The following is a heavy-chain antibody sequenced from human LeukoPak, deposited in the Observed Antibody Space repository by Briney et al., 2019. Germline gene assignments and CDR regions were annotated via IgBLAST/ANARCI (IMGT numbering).Heavy chain of an antibody. D-gene: IGHD2-21*01. CDR1: GFTFSSYG. V-gene: IGHV3-30*18. CDR2: ISYDGSNK. J-gene: IGHJ3*02. CDR3: AKIPMSNAFGI. Sequence: PGRSLRLSCAASGFTFSSYGMHWVRQAPGKGLEWVAVISYDGSNKYYADSVKGRFTISRDNSKNTLYLQMNSLRAEDTAVYYCAKIPMSNAFGIWGQGTMVTVSS.